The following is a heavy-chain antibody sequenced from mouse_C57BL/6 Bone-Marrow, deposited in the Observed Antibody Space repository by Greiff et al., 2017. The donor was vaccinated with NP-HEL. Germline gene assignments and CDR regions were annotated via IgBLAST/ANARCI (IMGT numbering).Heavy chain of an antibody. CDR1: GFTFSDYY. Sequence: DVKLVESGGGLVQPGGSLKLSCAASGFTFSDYYMYWVRQTPEKRLEWVAYISNGGGSTYYPDNVKGRFTISRDNAKYALYLQMSRLKSEDTALYYCARQIPYYYAMDYWGQGTSVTVSS. CDR2: ISNGGGST. V-gene: IGHV5-12*01. CDR3: ARQIPYYYAMDY. J-gene: IGHJ4*01. D-gene: IGHD5-1-1*01.